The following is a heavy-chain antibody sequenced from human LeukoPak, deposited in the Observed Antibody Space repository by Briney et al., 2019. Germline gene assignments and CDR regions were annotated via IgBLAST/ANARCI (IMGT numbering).Heavy chain of an antibody. CDR3: ARQSDIVVVVAATWGFDY. CDR2: IYYSGST. Sequence: SETLSLTCTDSGGSISSSSYYWGWIRQPPGKGLEWIGSIYYSGSTYYNPSLKSRVTISVDTSKNQFSLKLSSVTAADTAVYYCARQSDIVVVVAATWGFDYWGQGTLVTVSS. CDR1: GGSISSSSYY. J-gene: IGHJ4*02. V-gene: IGHV4-39*01. D-gene: IGHD2-15*01.